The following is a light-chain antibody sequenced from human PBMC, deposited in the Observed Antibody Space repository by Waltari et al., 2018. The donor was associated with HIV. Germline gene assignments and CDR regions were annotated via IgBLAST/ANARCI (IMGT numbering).Light chain of an antibody. CDR2: ADI. CDR3: QSYDSSLSGWV. CDR1: SSNIGAGYD. Sequence: QSVLTPPPSVSGAPGPRVTISCTGGSSNIGAGYDVHWYQPLPGTAPKLLIYADINRPSGVPDRFSGSKSGTSASLAITGLQTEDEADYYCQSYDSSLSGWVFGGGTKLTVL. V-gene: IGLV1-40*01. J-gene: IGLJ3*02.